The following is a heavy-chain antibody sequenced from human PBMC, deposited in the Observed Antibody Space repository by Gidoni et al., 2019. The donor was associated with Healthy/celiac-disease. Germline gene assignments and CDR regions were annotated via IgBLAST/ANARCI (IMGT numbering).Heavy chain of an antibody. CDR3: TTLIFGVVTVFRGMNDY. Sequence: EVQLVESGGGLVKPGGSLRLSCAASGFPFSNAWMSWVRQAPGKGLEWVGRIKSKTDGGTTDYAAPVKGRFTISRDDSKNTLYLQMNSLKTEDTAVYYCTTLIFGVVTVFRGMNDYWGQGTLVTVSS. D-gene: IGHD3-3*01. V-gene: IGHV3-15*01. CDR1: GFPFSNAW. J-gene: IGHJ4*02. CDR2: IKSKTDGGTT.